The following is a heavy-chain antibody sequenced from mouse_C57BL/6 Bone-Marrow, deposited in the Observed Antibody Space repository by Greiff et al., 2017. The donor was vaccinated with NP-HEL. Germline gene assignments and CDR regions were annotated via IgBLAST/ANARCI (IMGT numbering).Heavy chain of an antibody. CDR1: GYTFTDYE. V-gene: IGHV1-15*01. CDR3: TPHGSSYWYFDV. CDR2: IDPETGGT. Sequence: VQLQQSGAELVRPGASVTLSCKASGYTFTDYEMHWVKQTPVHGLEWIGSIDPETGGTAYNQKFKGKAILTADKSSSTAYMELRSLTSEDSAVYYCTPHGSSYWYFDVWGTGTTVTVSS. J-gene: IGHJ1*03. D-gene: IGHD1-1*01.